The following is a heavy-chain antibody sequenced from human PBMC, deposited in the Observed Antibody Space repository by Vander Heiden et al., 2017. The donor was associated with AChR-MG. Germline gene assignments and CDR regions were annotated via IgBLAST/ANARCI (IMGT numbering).Heavy chain of an antibody. V-gene: IGHV3-30*18. CDR2: ISYDGSNK. J-gene: IGHJ6*03. Sequence: SGFTFSSYGMHWVRQAPGKGLEWVAVISYDGSNKYYADSVKGRFTISRDNSKNTLYLQMNSLRAEDTAVYYCANLAYYDFWSGQTPYRPYYYYYMDVWGKGTTVTVSS. CDR1: GFTFSSYG. D-gene: IGHD3-3*01. CDR3: ANLAYYDFWSGQTPYRPYYYYYMDV.